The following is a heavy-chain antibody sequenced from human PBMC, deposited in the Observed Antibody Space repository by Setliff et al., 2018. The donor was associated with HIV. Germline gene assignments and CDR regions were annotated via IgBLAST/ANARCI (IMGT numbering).Heavy chain of an antibody. CDR3: AKTPSSGWYSLYLDY. V-gene: IGHV3-30-3*02. Sequence: LRLSCAASGFTFSNYAMHWVRQAPGKGLEWVAVISYDGSNKYYADSVKGRFTISRDNSKNTLLLQMNSLRVEDTALYYCAKTPSSGWYSLYLDYWGQGTLVTVSS. CDR2: ISYDGSNK. CDR1: GFTFSNYA. J-gene: IGHJ4*02. D-gene: IGHD6-19*01.